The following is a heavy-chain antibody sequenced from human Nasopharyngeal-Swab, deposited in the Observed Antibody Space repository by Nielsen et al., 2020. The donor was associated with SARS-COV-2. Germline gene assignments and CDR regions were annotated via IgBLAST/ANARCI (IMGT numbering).Heavy chain of an antibody. CDR2: IYTSGST. J-gene: IGHJ4*02. CDR1: GGSISSGSYY. CDR3: ARHAAGEYQLTYYFDY. Sequence: SETLSLTCTVSGGSISSGSYYWSWIRQPAGKGLEWIGRIYTSGSTNYNPSLKSRVTISVDTSKNQFSLKLSSVTAADTAVYYCARHAAGEYQLTYYFDYWGQGTLVTVSS. D-gene: IGHD2-2*01. V-gene: IGHV4-61*02.